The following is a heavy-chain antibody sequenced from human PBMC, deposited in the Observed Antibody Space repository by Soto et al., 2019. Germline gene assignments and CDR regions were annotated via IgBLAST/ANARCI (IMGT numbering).Heavy chain of an antibody. J-gene: IGHJ4*02. CDR3: ARDAQPKGVAADGASDY. CDR2: ITTYNGNR. CDR1: GYTFKNYG. Sequence: QVQLVQSGPEVKNPGASVKVSCKASGYTFKNYGIKWVRQAPGQGLECVGWITTYNGNRYSAEKFQGRVTMTTDTSTSTTYMELKSLTSDDTGVYYCARDAQPKGVAADGASDYWGQGTLVTVSS. V-gene: IGHV1-18*01. D-gene: IGHD6-19*01.